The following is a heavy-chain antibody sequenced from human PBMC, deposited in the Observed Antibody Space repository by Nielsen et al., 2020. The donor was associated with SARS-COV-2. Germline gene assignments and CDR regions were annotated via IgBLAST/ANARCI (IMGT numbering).Heavy chain of an antibody. J-gene: IGHJ6*02. CDR2: ISSSGSTI. D-gene: IGHD2-8*01. V-gene: IGHV3-48*03. CDR1: GFTFSSYE. Sequence: GSLKISCAASGFTFSSYEMNWVRQAPGKGLEWVSYISSSGSTIYYADSVKGRFTISRDNAKNSLYLQMNSLRAEDTAVYYCARDHLYYGWKYPHYYYGMDVWGQGTTVTVSS. CDR3: ARDHLYYGWKYPHYYYGMDV.